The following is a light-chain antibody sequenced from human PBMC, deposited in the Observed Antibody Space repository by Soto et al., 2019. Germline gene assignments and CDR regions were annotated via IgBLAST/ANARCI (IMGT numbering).Light chain of an antibody. J-gene: IGKJ4*01. V-gene: IGKV1-5*03. CDR1: PNISTW. Sequence: LPITQAPSTLSASAGDRVTITCRASPNISTWVAWYQQKAGKPPKVLIYKASNLESGVPSRFSGSGSGTEFTLTISSLQPDDSATYFCQQHNSYPLTFGGGTKVEIK. CDR3: QQHNSYPLT. CDR2: KAS.